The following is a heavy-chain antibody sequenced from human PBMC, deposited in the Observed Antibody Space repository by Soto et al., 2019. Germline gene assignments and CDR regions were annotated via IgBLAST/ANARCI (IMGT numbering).Heavy chain of an antibody. J-gene: IGHJ6*02. V-gene: IGHV2-26*01. D-gene: IGHD2-15*01. CDR1: GFSLSEANMG. Sequence: SGPTVVNPTETLTLTCTASGFSLSEANMGVSWIRQPPGNSLEWLAHILSNDEEVYSTSLENRLTISKDTSKSQVVLTSTDIDHLDTATYYCASIRGYCSGGSCYFYYSAMEGWGHGTPVNVSS. CDR3: ASIRGYCSGGSCYFYYSAMEG. CDR2: ILSNDEE.